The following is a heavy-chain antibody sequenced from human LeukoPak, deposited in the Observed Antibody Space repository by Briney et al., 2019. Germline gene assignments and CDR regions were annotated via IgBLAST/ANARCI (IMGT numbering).Heavy chain of an antibody. D-gene: IGHD5-18*01. V-gene: IGHV4-59*08. CDR3: AGQGTAMVTYSDY. CDR1: GGSISSYY. CDR2: IYYSGST. Sequence: KSSETLSLTCTVSGGSISSYYWSWIRQPPGKGLEWIGYIYYSGSTNYNPSLKSRVTISVDTSKNQFSLKLSSVTAADTAVYYCAGQGTAMVTYSDYWGQGTLVTVSS. J-gene: IGHJ4*02.